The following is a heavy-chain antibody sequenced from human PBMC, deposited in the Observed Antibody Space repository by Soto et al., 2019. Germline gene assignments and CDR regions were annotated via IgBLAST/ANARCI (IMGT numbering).Heavy chain of an antibody. J-gene: IGHJ4*02. Sequence: GGSLILSCTASGFTFGDYAMSWVRQAPGKGLEWVGFIRSKAYGGTTEYAASVKGRFTISRDDSKSIAYLQMNSLKTEDTAVYYCTRDPDGISSYFDYWGQGTLVTVSS. CDR1: GFTFGDYA. CDR2: IRSKAYGGTT. CDR3: TRDPDGISSYFDY. V-gene: IGHV3-49*04. D-gene: IGHD1-1*01.